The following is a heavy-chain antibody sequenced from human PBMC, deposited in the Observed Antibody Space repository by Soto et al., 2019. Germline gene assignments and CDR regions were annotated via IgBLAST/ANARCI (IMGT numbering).Heavy chain of an antibody. Sequence: EVQLVESGGGLIQPGGSLRLSCAVSGITVSSYYMSWVRQAAGKGLEWVSVIYAGTITYYADSVKGRFTIYRDNSKNTLNLEMNSLRVEDTAVYYCARIPYDNSGTIFDYWGQGTLVTVSP. J-gene: IGHJ4*02. CDR2: IYAGTIT. CDR1: GITVSSYY. D-gene: IGHD3-22*01. CDR3: ARIPYDNSGTIFDY. V-gene: IGHV3-53*01.